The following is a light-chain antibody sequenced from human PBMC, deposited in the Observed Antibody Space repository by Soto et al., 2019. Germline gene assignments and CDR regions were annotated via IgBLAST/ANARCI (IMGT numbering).Light chain of an antibody. J-gene: IGKJ2*01. CDR1: QGISSY. CDR2: AAS. V-gene: IGKV1-8*01. Sequence: AIRMTQSPSSFSASTGDRVTITCRASQGISSYLAWYQQKPGKAPKFLIYAASTLQSGVPSRFSGSGSGTDFTLTISYLQSEDFATYYCQQYYSYPYTFGQGTKLEIK. CDR3: QQYYSYPYT.